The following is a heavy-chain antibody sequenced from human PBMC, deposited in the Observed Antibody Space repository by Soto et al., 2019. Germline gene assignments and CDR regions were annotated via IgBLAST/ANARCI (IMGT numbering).Heavy chain of an antibody. CDR1: GGTFSSYA. D-gene: IGHD1-26*01. CDR3: AGPSRGWELPNSLDY. J-gene: IGHJ4*02. V-gene: IGHV1-69*01. CDR2: IIPIFGTA. Sequence: QVQLVQSGAAVKKPGSSVKVSCKASGGTFSSYAISWVRQAPGQALEWMGGIIPIFGTANYAQKFQGRVTITADESTSTAYMELSSLRSEDTAVYYCAGPSRGWELPNSLDYGGQGTLVTVSS.